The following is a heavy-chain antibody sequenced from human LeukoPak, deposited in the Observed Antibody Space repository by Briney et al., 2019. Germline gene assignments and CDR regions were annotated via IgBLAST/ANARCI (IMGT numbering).Heavy chain of an antibody. Sequence: SETLSLPCSVSGGYIRSFHWSWVPQSAGKGLEWIGRVDSSGSTHYNPPLGSRVSMSLHTPKNQFALNLRYVTVADTAVYYCARGLGGASYYMDVWGKGTTVTVSS. V-gene: IGHV4-4*07. CDR1: GGYIRSFH. CDR2: VDSSGST. J-gene: IGHJ6*03. D-gene: IGHD3-16*01. CDR3: ARGLGGASYYMDV.